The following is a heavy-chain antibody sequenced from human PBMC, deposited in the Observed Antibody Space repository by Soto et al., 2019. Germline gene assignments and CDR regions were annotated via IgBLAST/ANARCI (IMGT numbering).Heavy chain of an antibody. J-gene: IGHJ4*02. CDR1: GFTFTSSA. V-gene: IGHV1-58*01. CDR2: IGVDNGNT. D-gene: IGHD6-13*01. CDR3: AREALYSSGWYYSDY. Sequence: SVKVSCKASGFTFTSSAVQWVRQARGQRLEWMGWIGVDNGNTNYAQKVRGRVTMTTDTSTSTAYMELRSLRSDDTAEYYCAREALYSSGWYYSDYWGQGTPVTVSS.